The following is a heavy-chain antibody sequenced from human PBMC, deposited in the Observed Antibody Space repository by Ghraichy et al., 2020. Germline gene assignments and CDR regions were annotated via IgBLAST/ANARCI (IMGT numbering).Heavy chain of an antibody. Sequence: GGSLRLSCAASGFTFSSYSMNWVRQAPGKGLEWVSYISTSSSAMYYAVSVKGRFTISRDNAKNSLFLQMNSLRDEDTAVYYCARGLTTVTTPLDYWGQGTLVTVSS. D-gene: IGHD4-17*01. CDR2: ISTSSSAM. V-gene: IGHV3-48*02. CDR3: ARGLTTVTTPLDY. CDR1: GFTFSSYS. J-gene: IGHJ4*02.